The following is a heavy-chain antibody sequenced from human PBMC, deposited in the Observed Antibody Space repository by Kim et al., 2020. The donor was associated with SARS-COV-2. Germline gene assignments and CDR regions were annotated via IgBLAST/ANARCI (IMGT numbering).Heavy chain of an antibody. D-gene: IGHD5-12*01. Sequence: YIYYADSVKGRFTISRDNAKNSLYLQMNSLRAEDTAVYYCARELLVAFDYWGQRTLVTVSS. V-gene: IGHV3-21*01. CDR3: ARELLVAFDY. J-gene: IGHJ4*02. CDR2: YI.